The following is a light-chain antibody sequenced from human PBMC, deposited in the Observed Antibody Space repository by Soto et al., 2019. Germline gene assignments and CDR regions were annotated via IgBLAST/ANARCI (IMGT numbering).Light chain of an antibody. CDR3: QQRSSWPLIT. CDR1: QSVSSY. J-gene: IGKJ5*01. CDR2: DAS. V-gene: IGKV3-11*01. Sequence: EIVLTQTPVTLSLSPGERATLSCRASQSVSSYLAWYQQRPGQAPRLLIYDASNRATGITARFRGSGSGTDFTITISSLEPEDSAIYYCQQRSSWPLITFGQGTRLEI.